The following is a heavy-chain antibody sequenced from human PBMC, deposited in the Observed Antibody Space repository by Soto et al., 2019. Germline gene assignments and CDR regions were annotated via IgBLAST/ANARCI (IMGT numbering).Heavy chain of an antibody. CDR2: MNPDGSEQ. V-gene: IGHV3-7*04. D-gene: IGHD2-21*01. J-gene: IGHJ5*02. CDR1: GFTFSDYW. CDR3: TRDLTHGCGP. Sequence: EVHLVESGGALVQPGGSLRLSCAASGFTFSDYWMTWVRQTPGKGLEGVANMNPDGSEQYYLDSVKGRFTISRDNAKNSLYLQMTNLRGEDTAVYYCTRDLTHGCGPWGQGTQVIVSS.